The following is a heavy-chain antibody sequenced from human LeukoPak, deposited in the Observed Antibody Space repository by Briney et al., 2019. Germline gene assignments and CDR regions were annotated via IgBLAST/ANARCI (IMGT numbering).Heavy chain of an antibody. Sequence: PSETLSLTCTVSDDSISDYYRGWIRQPPGKGLEWIGYFYNSGRSTYNPSLKSRVTISADTSKNHFSLKLNSVTTADTAVYYCARGHRMVRGVIISVYFDYWGQGTLVTVSS. J-gene: IGHJ4*02. CDR3: ARGHRMVRGVIISVYFDY. CDR2: FYNSGRS. V-gene: IGHV4-59*01. D-gene: IGHD3-10*01. CDR1: DDSISDYY.